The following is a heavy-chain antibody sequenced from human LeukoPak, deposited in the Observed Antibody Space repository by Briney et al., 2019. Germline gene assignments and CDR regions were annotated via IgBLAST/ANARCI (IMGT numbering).Heavy chain of an antibody. Sequence: SETLSLTCTVSGGSISSGSYYWSWIRQPAGKGLEWIGEINHSGSTNYNPSLKSRVTISVDTSKNQFSLKLSSVTAADTAVYYCARLAVAGGIDYWGQGTLVTVSS. CDR1: GGSISSGSYY. V-gene: IGHV4-61*10. CDR3: ARLAVAGGIDY. CDR2: INHSGST. J-gene: IGHJ4*02. D-gene: IGHD6-19*01.